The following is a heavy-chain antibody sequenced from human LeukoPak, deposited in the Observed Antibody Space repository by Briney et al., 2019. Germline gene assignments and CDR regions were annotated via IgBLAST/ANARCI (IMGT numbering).Heavy chain of an antibody. V-gene: IGHV3-11*01. CDR1: GFTFSDYY. Sequence: GGSLRLSCAASGFTFSDYYMSWIRQAPGKGLEWVSYISSSGSTIYYADSVKGRFTISRDNAKNSLYLQMNSLRAEDTAVYYCARDLRPARPYYYYYGMDVWGQGTTVTVSS. D-gene: IGHD6-6*01. CDR3: ARDLRPARPYYYYYGMDV. CDR2: ISSSGSTI. J-gene: IGHJ6*02.